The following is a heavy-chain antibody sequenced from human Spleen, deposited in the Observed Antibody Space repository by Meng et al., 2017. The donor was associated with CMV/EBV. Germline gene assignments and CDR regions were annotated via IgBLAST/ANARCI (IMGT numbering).Heavy chain of an antibody. CDR3: ARGPNIVGAFRGKYYGVDV. J-gene: IGHJ6*02. Sequence: GSLRLSCSVSGYSIRSGYYWGWIRQPPGKGLEWIANIYHSGSAYYNPSLKSRVTISIDTSKNQVSLKLTSVTAADTAVYYCARGPNIVGAFRGKYYGVDVWGQGTTVTVSS. CDR1: GYSIRSGYY. V-gene: IGHV4-38-2*02. CDR2: IYHSGSA. D-gene: IGHD1-26*01.